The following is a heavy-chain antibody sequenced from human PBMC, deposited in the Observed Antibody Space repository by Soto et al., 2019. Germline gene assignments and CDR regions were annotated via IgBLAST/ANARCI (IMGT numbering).Heavy chain of an antibody. Sequence: QAQLMQSGAEVKKPGSSVKVSCKASGGTFSGYAINWVRQAPGQGLEWMGGIIPLLGITDYGQKFQGRITIAADESTGTSYMDLRGLRSEDTAVYYCARDPRSITGTTASEEFKHWGQGTLVSVSS. CDR2: IIPLLGIT. CDR3: ARDPRSITGTTASEEFKH. D-gene: IGHD1-20*01. V-gene: IGHV1-69*01. CDR1: GGTFSGYA. J-gene: IGHJ1*01.